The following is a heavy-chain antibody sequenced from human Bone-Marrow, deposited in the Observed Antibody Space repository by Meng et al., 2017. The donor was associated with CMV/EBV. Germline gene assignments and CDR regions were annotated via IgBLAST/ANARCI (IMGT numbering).Heavy chain of an antibody. CDR3: ARVGRLTTLNYYYGVDV. D-gene: IGHD4-11*01. V-gene: IGHV4-34*01. CDR2: INHSGST. CDR1: GGSFSGYY. Sequence: SQTLSLTCAVYGGSFSGYYWSWIRQPPGKGLEWIGEINHSGSTNYNPSLKSRVTISVDTSKNQSSLKLSSVTAADTAVYYCARVGRLTTLNYYYGVDVWGQGTTVTVSS. J-gene: IGHJ6*02.